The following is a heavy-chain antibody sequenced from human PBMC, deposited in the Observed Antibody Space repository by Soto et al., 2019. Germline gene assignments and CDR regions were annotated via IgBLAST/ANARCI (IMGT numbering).Heavy chain of an antibody. CDR2: ILSDGSNK. CDR3: ARDDEGGSDCDLGY. V-gene: IGHV3-30-3*01. D-gene: IGHD1-26*01. J-gene: IGHJ4*02. CDR1: GFTLSSHA. Sequence: GGSLRLSCAVSGFTLSSHAMHWVRQAPGKGLEWVALILSDGSNKYYAGSVKGRFTTPRDNSKNTMYLQMNSLRVEDTAVYYCARDDEGGSDCDLGYWGQGALVTVSS.